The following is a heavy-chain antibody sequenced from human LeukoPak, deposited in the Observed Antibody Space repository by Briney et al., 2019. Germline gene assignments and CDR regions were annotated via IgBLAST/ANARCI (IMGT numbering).Heavy chain of an antibody. CDR3: AREGHSGYDPMSY. CDR1: GFTFSSYS. V-gene: IGHV3-21*01. CDR2: ISSSSSYI. Sequence: PGGSLRLSCAASGFTFSSYSMNWVRQAPGKGLEWVSSISSSSSYIYYADSVKGRFTISRDNAKNSLYLQMNSLRAEDTAVYYCAREGHSGYDPMSYWGQGTLVTVSS. D-gene: IGHD5-12*01. J-gene: IGHJ4*02.